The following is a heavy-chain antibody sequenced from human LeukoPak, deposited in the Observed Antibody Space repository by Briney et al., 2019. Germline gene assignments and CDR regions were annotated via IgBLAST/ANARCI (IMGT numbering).Heavy chain of an antibody. Sequence: GGSLRLSCAASGFTFSSYSMNWVRQAPGKGLEWVSSISSSGSYIYYADSVKGRFTISRDNAKNSLYLQMNSLRAEDTAVYYCARGDYGDYVFNYWGQGTLVTVSS. CDR1: GFTFSSYS. CDR2: ISSSGSYI. V-gene: IGHV3-21*01. D-gene: IGHD4-17*01. CDR3: ARGDYGDYVFNY. J-gene: IGHJ4*02.